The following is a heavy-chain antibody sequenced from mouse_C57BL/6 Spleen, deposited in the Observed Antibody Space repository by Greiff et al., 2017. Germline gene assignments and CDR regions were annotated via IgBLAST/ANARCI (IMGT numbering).Heavy chain of an antibody. CDR2: ISYDGSN. CDR1: GYSITSGYY. Sequence: ESGPGLVKPSQSLSLTCSVTGYSITSGYYWNWIRQFPGNKLEWMGYISYDGSNNYNPSLKNRISITRDTSKNQFFLKLNSVTTEATATYYWATYGSRAWFAYWGQGTLVTVSA. J-gene: IGHJ3*01. CDR3: ATYGSRAWFAY. D-gene: IGHD1-1*01. V-gene: IGHV3-6*01.